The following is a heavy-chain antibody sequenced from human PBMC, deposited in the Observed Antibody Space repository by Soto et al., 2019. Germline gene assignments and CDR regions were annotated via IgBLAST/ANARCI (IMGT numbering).Heavy chain of an antibody. Sequence: GGSLRLSCAASGFTFSSYAMSWVRQAPGKGLEWVSAISGSGGSTYYADSVRGRFTISRDNSKNTLYLQMNSLRAEDTAVYYWARTDSGYDFKFDYWGQGTLVTVSS. CDR3: ARTDSGYDFKFDY. V-gene: IGHV3-23*01. J-gene: IGHJ4*02. CDR1: GFTFSSYA. D-gene: IGHD5-12*01. CDR2: ISGSGGST.